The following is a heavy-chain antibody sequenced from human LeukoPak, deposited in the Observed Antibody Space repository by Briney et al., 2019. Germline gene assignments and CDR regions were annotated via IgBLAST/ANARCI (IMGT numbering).Heavy chain of an antibody. CDR3: ARSAIPCGDCVDY. D-gene: IGHD2-21*02. CDR1: GFTFSSYA. Sequence: PGGSLRLSCAASGFTFSSYAMHWVRQAPGKGLEYVSAISSNGGSTYYANSVKGRFTISRDNSKNTLYLQMGSPRAEDMAVYYCARSAIPCGDCVDYWGQGTLVTVSS. V-gene: IGHV3-64*01. CDR2: ISSNGGST. J-gene: IGHJ4*02.